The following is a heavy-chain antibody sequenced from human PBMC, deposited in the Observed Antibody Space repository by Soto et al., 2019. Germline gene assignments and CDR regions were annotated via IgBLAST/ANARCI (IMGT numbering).Heavy chain of an antibody. J-gene: IGHJ4*02. CDR1: GDSITTNGYY. D-gene: IGHD2-8*01. V-gene: IGHV4-39*01. Sequence: ASETLSLTCSVSGDSITTNGYYWGWIRQPPGKGLQWIGNVYWTGSTFSHPSLTSRVFISADTSKNEFSLRLTSVTAADTAVYYCARSHYTYGLLIDYWGPGTLVTVSS. CDR3: ARSHYTYGLLIDY. CDR2: VYWTGST.